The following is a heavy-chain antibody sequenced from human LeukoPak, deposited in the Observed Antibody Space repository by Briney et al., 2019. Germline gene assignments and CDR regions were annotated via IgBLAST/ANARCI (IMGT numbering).Heavy chain of an antibody. Sequence: PSETLSLTCTVSGGSISSYYWSWIRQPPGKGLEWIGYIDYSGSTNDDPSLKSRVTISVDTSKNQFSLKLSSVTAADTAVYYCARDGRAGYCSGGSCYSGYYGMDVWGQGTTVTVSS. CDR2: IDYSGST. CDR3: ARDGRAGYCSGGSCYSGYYGMDV. D-gene: IGHD2-15*01. CDR1: GGSISSYY. J-gene: IGHJ6*02. V-gene: IGHV4-59*01.